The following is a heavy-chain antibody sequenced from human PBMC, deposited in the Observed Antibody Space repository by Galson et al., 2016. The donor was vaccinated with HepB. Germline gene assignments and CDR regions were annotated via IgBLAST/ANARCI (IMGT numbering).Heavy chain of an antibody. J-gene: IGHJ4*02. CDR3: AKGRTAAADYYFDY. CDR2: ISGTGGST. Sequence: SLRLSCAASGFTFSNYAMSWVRQAPGRGLEWVSTISGTGGSTYYADSVKGRFKISRDNSTNMLYLQMSNLRVENTAVFYCAKGRTAAADYYFDYWGRGTLVSVSS. V-gene: IGHV3-23*01. D-gene: IGHD6-13*01. CDR1: GFTFSNYA.